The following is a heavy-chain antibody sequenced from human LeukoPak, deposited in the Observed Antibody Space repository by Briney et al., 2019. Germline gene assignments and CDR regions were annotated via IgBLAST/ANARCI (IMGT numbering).Heavy chain of an antibody. CDR1: GFTVSSNY. CDR3: AKDARLYCSGGSCYGMDV. CDR2: IYSGGST. J-gene: IGHJ6*02. Sequence: GGSLRLSCAASGFTVSSNYMSWVRQAPGKGLEWVSVIYSGGSTYYADSVKGRFTISIDNSKNTLYPQMNSLRAEDTAVYYCAKDARLYCSGGSCYGMDVWGQGTTVTVSS. V-gene: IGHV3-53*01. D-gene: IGHD2-15*01.